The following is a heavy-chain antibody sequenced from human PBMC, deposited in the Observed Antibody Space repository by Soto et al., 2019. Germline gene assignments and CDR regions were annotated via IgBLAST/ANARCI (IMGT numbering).Heavy chain of an antibody. D-gene: IGHD3-9*01. CDR3: ARPGSGYDILTGQYFYYYHAMDV. Sequence: GGSLRLSCAASGFIFSTYAMHWVRQAAGKGLEWVAVISYDGSDKYYADSVKGRFTISRDNSKNTLYLQMSSLRTEDTAVFYCARPGSGYDILTGQYFYYYHAMDVWGQGTTVTVSS. CDR1: GFIFSTYA. CDR2: ISYDGSDK. J-gene: IGHJ6*02. V-gene: IGHV3-30-3*01.